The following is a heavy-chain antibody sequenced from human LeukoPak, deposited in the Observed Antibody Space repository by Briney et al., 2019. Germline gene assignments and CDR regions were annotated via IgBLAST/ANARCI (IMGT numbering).Heavy chain of an antibody. J-gene: IGHJ4*02. CDR3: ARLVNWVFDY. CDR1: GGSISSYY. D-gene: IGHD7-27*01. V-gene: IGHV4-59*08. Sequence: SETLSLTCTVSGGSISSYYWSWIRQPPGKGLEWIGYIYYSGSTNYNPSLKSRVTISVDTSKNQFSLKLSSVTAADTAVYYCARLVNWVFDYWGQGTLVTVSS. CDR2: IYYSGST.